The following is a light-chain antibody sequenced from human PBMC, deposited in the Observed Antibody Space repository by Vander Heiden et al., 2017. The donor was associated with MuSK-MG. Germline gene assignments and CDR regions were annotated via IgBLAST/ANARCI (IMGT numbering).Light chain of an antibody. CDR2: EVS. Sequence: QSALTQPASVSGSPGQSITISCTGASNDVGAYNLVSWYQQHPGTAPKVMLYEVSKRPSGVSNRFSGSKSGTTASLKISGLQAVDEADYYCCSSASLRTGVFGGGTKLTVL. V-gene: IGLV2-23*02. CDR3: CSSASLRTGV. J-gene: IGLJ3*02. CDR1: SNDVGAYNL.